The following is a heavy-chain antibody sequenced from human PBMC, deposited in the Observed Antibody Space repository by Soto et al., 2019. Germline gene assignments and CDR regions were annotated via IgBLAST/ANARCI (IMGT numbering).Heavy chain of an antibody. CDR1: GYTFTSYD. CDR3: ATGRSEVVPGAMDT. V-gene: IGHV1-8*01. Sequence: GASVKVSCEASGYTFTSYDINWVRQATGQGLEWMGWMNPNSGNTGYAQKFQGRVTMTRNTSISTAYMELSSLRSEDTAVYYCATGRSEVVPGAMDTWGRGTLVTVAS. CDR2: MNPNSGNT. J-gene: IGHJ5*02. D-gene: IGHD2-2*01.